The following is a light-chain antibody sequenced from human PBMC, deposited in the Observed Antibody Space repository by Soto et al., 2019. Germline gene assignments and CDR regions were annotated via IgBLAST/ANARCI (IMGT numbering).Light chain of an antibody. V-gene: IGLV2-14*01. CDR2: EVI. CDR1: SSDVGAYNY. CDR3: SSYTTSSTLL. J-gene: IGLJ2*01. Sequence: QSALTQPASVSGSPGQSITISCIGTSSDVGAYNYVSWYQHHPGKAPKLMIYEVINRPSGVSNRFSGSKSGNTATLSISGLQAEDEAEYYCSSYTTSSTLLFGGGTKVTVL.